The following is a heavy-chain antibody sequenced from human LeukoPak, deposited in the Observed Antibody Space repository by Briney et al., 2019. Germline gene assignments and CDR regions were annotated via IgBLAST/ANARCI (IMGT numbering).Heavy chain of an antibody. CDR2: INHSGST. CDR1: GGSFSGYY. J-gene: IGHJ4*02. Sequence: SETLSLTCAVYGGSFSGYYWSWIRQPPGKGLEWIGEINHSGSTNYNPSLKSRVTISVDTSKNQFSLKLSSVTAAGTAVYYCARGLVGATNYWGQGTLVTVSS. V-gene: IGHV4-34*01. CDR3: ARGLVGATNY. D-gene: IGHD1-26*01.